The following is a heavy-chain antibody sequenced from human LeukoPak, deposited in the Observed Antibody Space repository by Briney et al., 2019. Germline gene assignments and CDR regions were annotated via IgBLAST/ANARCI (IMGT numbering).Heavy chain of an antibody. CDR2: ISYDGSNK. CDR1: GFTFSSYA. Sequence: PGGSLRLSCAASGFTFSSYAMHWVRQAPGKGLEWVAVISYDGSNKYYADSVKGRFTISRDNSKNTLYLQMNSLRAEDTAVYYCARVPDYDTLTGYPDYWGQGTLVTVSS. J-gene: IGHJ4*02. CDR3: ARVPDYDTLTGYPDY. D-gene: IGHD3-9*01. V-gene: IGHV3-30*04.